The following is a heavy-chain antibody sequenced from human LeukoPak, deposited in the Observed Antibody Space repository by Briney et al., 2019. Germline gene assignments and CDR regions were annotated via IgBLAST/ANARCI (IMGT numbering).Heavy chain of an antibody. CDR3: AKDWGRGIVLMPFDY. D-gene: IGHD2-8*01. J-gene: IGHJ4*02. CDR2: IKSDGSSS. V-gene: IGHV3-74*01. CDR1: GFTFSSYFW. Sequence: GGSLRLSCAASGFTFSSYFWMHWVRQAPGKGLVWVSRIKSDGSSSTYADSVKGRFTISRDNSKNTLYLQMNSLRAEDTAVYYCAKDWGRGIVLMPFDYWGQGTLVTVSS.